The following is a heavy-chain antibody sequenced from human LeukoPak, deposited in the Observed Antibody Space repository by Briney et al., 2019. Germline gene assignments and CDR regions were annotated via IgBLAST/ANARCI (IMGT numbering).Heavy chain of an antibody. CDR2: ISYDGSNK. CDR1: GFTFSSYG. J-gene: IGHJ4*02. V-gene: IGHV3-30*03. Sequence: GKSLRLSCAASGFTFSSYGMYWVRQAPGKGLEWVAFISYDGSNKYHADSVKGRFTISRHSSRNAVYLQMNSLRPEDTAVYYCARGYSSSSFFDYWGRGTLVIVSS. CDR3: ARGYSSSSFFDY. D-gene: IGHD6-6*01.